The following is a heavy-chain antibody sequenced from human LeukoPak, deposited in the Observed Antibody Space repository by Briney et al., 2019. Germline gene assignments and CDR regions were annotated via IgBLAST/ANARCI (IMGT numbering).Heavy chain of an antibody. CDR3: ARDPVRDGYPYSFDY. V-gene: IGHV3-33*01. J-gene: IGHJ4*02. CDR1: GFIFSSHG. Sequence: GRSLRLSCAASGFIFSSHGMHWVRQAPGKGLEWVAVIWYDGSNKYYADSVKGRFTISRDNSKNTLYLQMDSLRGEDTAVYYCARDPVRDGYPYSFDYWGQGTLVTVSS. CDR2: IWYDGSNK. D-gene: IGHD5-24*01.